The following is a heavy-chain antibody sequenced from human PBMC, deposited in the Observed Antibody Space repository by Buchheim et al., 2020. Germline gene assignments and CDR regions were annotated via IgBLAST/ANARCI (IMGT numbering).Heavy chain of an antibody. J-gene: IGHJ6*02. Sequence: EVQLVESGGGLVQPGGSLRVSCAASGFTVSSNYMSWVRQAPGQGLEWVSVIYSGGSTYYADSVQGRFTIPRHNSKNTLYLQMNSLRAEDTAVYYCARGRYYYYGMDVWGQGTT. V-gene: IGHV3-66*01. CDR1: GFTVSSNY. CDR2: IYSGGST. CDR3: ARGRYYYYGMDV.